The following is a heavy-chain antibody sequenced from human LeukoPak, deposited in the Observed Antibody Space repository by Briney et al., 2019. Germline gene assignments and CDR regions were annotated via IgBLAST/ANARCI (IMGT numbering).Heavy chain of an antibody. CDR2: INPDGTTT. CDR1: GFTFSSYW. CDR3: AREWGMRGIGDSSWYGAEYFQY. V-gene: IGHV3-74*03. D-gene: IGHD6-13*01. J-gene: IGHJ1*01. Sequence: GGSQRLSCAASGFTFSSYWMSWVRQAPGKGLVWVSRINPDGTTTTYADSVRGRFNISRDNARNTLYLQMNSLRAEDTAVYYCAREWGMRGIGDSSWYGAEYFQYWGQGTLVTVSS.